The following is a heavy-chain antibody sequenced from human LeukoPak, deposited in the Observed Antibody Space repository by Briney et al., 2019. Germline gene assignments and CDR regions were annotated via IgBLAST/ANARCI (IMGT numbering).Heavy chain of an antibody. J-gene: IGHJ4*02. CDR1: GFPFSSHA. CDR3: ARASGRGLYYFDY. Sequence: GGSLRLSCEVSGFPFSSHAMSWVRQAPGKGLEFVSSISSSGGNTYYANSVKGRFTISRDDSKNTLYLQMGSLRPEDMAVYYCARASGRGLYYFDYWGQGTLVTVSS. V-gene: IGHV3-64*01. CDR2: ISSSGGNT. D-gene: IGHD2-15*01.